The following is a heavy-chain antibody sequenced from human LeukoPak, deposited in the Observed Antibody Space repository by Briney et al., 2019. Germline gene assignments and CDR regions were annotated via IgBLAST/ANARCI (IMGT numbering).Heavy chain of an antibody. V-gene: IGHV1-2*02. CDR1: GYTFTGYY. Sequence: GASVKVSCKASGYTFTGYYMHWVRQAPGQGLEWMGWINPSSGGTNYAQKFQGRVTMTRDTSISTAYMELSGLRSDDTAVYYCARDYPMGGSGHDYWGQGTLVTVSS. J-gene: IGHJ4*02. CDR3: ARDYPMGGSGHDY. CDR2: INPSSGGT. D-gene: IGHD3-16*01.